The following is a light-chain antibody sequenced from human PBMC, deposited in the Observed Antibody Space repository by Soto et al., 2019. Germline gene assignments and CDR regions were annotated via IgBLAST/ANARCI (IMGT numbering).Light chain of an antibody. CDR2: GNN. J-gene: IGLJ1*01. CDR3: QSHDSSLNGPV. V-gene: IGLV2-14*02. Sequence: QSVLTQPASLSGSPGQSITISCTGTSGDVGSYNLVSWYQQHPGKAPKLLIYGNNNRPSGVPDRFSGSKSGTSASLAITGLQAEDEADYSCQSHDSSLNGPVFGTGTKLTVL. CDR1: SGDVGSYNL.